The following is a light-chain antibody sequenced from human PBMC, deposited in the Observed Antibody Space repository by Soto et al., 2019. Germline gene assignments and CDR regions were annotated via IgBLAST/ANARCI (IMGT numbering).Light chain of an antibody. CDR3: TSYTSRRTLV. Sequence: QSVLTQPASVSGSPGQSINISCTGTNSDVGGYSYVSWYQQHPGKAPKLMIYEVTNRPSGVSNRFSGSKSGNTASLTISGLQAEDEADYYCTSYTSRRTLVFGGGTKVTVL. CDR1: NSDVGGYSY. CDR2: EVT. J-gene: IGLJ3*02. V-gene: IGLV2-14*01.